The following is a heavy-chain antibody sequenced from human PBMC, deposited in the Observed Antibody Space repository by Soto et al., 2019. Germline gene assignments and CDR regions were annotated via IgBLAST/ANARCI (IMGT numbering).Heavy chain of an antibody. V-gene: IGHV1-18*01. CDR1: GYTFTSYG. D-gene: IGHD3-10*01. CDR2: ISAYNGNT. J-gene: IGHJ4*02. CDR3: ARGGYRSTMVLGVINYFED. Sequence: QVQLVQSGAEVKKPGASVKVSCKASGYTFTSYGMSWVRQAPGQGLEWMGWISAYNGNTNYAQKLQGRVTMTTDTSTGTGYMELRSLRSDDTAVYYCARGGYRSTMVLGVINYFEDWGQGTLVTVSS.